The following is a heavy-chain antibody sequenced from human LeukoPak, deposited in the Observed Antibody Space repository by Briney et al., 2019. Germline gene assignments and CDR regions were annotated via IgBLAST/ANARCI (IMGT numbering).Heavy chain of an antibody. CDR2: IYSGGST. J-gene: IGHJ4*02. CDR1: GFTVSSDY. CDR3: ARDVEYSSSSAIDY. Sequence: GGSLRLSCAASGFTVSSDYMSWVRQAPGKGLEWVSVIYSGGSTYYADSVKGRFTISRDKSKNTVYLQMNSLRFEDTAMYYCARDVEYSSSSAIDYWGQGTLVTVSS. V-gene: IGHV3-53*05. D-gene: IGHD6-6*01.